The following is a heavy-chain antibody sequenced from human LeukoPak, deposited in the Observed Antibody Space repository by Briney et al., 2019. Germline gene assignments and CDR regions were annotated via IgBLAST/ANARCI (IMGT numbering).Heavy chain of an antibody. CDR2: IYHGETT. CDR3: ARGDSNDSKGFDP. Sequence: SETLSLTCTVSGYSITTGHYWGWIRQPPGRGLEWIGSIYHGETTYYNPSLKTRLTISLDTSKNQFSLKLSSVTAADTAVYYCARGDSNDSKGFDPWGQGTLVTVSS. J-gene: IGHJ5*02. D-gene: IGHD4-11*01. V-gene: IGHV4-38-2*02. CDR1: GYSITTGHY.